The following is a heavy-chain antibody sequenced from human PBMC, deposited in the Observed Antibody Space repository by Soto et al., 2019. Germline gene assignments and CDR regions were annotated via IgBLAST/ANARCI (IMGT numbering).Heavy chain of an antibody. J-gene: IGHJ4*02. CDR2: IWYDGSNK. Sequence: PGGSLRLSCAASGFTFSSYGMHWVRQAPGKGLEWVAVIWYDGSNKYYADSVKGRFTISRDNSKNTLYLQMNSLRAEDTAVYYCARGLYYYDSSGYYPNFDYWGQGTLVTVSS. D-gene: IGHD3-22*01. V-gene: IGHV3-33*01. CDR1: GFTFSSYG. CDR3: ARGLYYYDSSGYYPNFDY.